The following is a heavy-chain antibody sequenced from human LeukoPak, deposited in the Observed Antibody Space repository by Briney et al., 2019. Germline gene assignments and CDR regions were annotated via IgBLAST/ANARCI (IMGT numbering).Heavy chain of an antibody. CDR2: ISTSSSTI. D-gene: IGHD3-10*01. CDR3: ARTYYYGSGSYRGLDY. J-gene: IGHJ4*02. Sequence: PGGSLRLSCAASGFTFSSYNMNWVRQAPGKGLEWVSYISTSSSTIYYADSVKGRFTISRDNAKNSLYLRMNSLRAEDTAVYYCARTYYYGSGSYRGLDYWGQGTLVTVSS. CDR1: GFTFSSYN. V-gene: IGHV3-48*01.